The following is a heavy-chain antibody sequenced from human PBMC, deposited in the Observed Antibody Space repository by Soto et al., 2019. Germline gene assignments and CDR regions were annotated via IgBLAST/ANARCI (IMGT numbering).Heavy chain of an antibody. CDR3: ARDKITGLFDY. CDR2: INHSGST. CDR1: GGSFSGYS. V-gene: IGHV4-34*01. Sequence: LSATLSLTCAVYGGSFSGYSWTWIRQPPGTGLEWIGEINHSGSTNYNPSLKSRVTISVDTSKNQFSLKLTSVTAADTAVYYCARDKITGLFDYWGQGTLVTVS. J-gene: IGHJ4*02. D-gene: IGHD2-8*02.